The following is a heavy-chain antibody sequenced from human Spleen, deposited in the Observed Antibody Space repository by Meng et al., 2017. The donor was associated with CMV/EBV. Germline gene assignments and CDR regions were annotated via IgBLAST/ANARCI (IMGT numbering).Heavy chain of an antibody. CDR2: IYPGDYDT. CDR3: ARPRGRAGAAGF. Sequence: KGCGDYFTSYWIGWVRQMPGKGMEWMEIIYPGDYDTSYSPSFQGQVTISADKSISTAYLQWSSLKASDTAMYYCARPRGRAGAAGFWGQGTLVTVSS. V-gene: IGHV5-51*01. J-gene: IGHJ4*02. CDR1: GDYFTSYW. D-gene: IGHD2-15*01.